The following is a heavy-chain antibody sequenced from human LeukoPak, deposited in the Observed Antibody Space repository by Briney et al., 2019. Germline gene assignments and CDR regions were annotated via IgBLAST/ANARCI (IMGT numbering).Heavy chain of an antibody. J-gene: IGHJ4*02. Sequence: GGSLRLSCAASGFTFSSYEMNWVRQAPGKGLEWVSYISSSGSTIYYADSVKGRFTISRDNAKNSLYLQMNSLRAEDTAVYYCAREGKRSGSYGNFDYWGQGTLVTVSS. D-gene: IGHD1-26*01. CDR2: ISSSGSTI. CDR1: GFTFSSYE. CDR3: AREGKRSGSYGNFDY. V-gene: IGHV3-48*03.